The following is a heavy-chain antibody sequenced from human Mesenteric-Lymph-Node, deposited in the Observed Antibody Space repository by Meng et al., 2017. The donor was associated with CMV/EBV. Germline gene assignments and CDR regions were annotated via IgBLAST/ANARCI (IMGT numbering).Heavy chain of an antibody. D-gene: IGHD6-6*01. CDR3: ARDSIAARRSDAFDI. CDR1: GFTFSSYA. Sequence: GESLKISCAASGFTFSSYAMSWVRQAPGKGLEWVSAISGSGGSTYYADSVKGRFTISRDNSKNTLYLQMNSLRAEDTAVYYCARDSIAARRSDAFDIWGQGTMVTVSS. J-gene: IGHJ3*02. V-gene: IGHV3-23*01. CDR2: ISGSGGST.